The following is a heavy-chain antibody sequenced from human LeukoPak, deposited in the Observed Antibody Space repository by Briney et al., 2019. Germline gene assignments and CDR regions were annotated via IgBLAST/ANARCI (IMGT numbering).Heavy chain of an antibody. V-gene: IGHV4-61*02. CDR2: IYTSGST. CDR3: ARDGPIAATSDDYYYYMDV. D-gene: IGHD6-13*01. Sequence: SQTLSLTCTVSGGSISSGSYYWSWIRQPAGKGLEWIGRIYTSGSTNYNPSLKSRVTISVDTSKNQFSLKLSSVTAADTAVYYCARDGPIAATSDDYYYYMDVWGKGTTVTVSS. J-gene: IGHJ6*03. CDR1: GGSISSGSYY.